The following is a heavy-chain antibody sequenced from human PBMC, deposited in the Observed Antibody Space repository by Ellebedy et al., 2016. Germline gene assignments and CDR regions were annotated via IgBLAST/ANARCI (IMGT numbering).Heavy chain of an antibody. J-gene: IGHJ4*02. CDR2: IYWDDDK. D-gene: IGHD6-13*01. Sequence: SGPTLVKPTQTLTLTCTFSGFSLSTSGVGVGWIRQPPGKALEWLALIYWDDDKRYSPSLESRLTITKDPSNNQVVLTMTNMDPVDTATYYCAHPQGIADPAYFDYWGQGTLVTVSS. CDR1: GFSLSTSGVG. V-gene: IGHV2-5*02. CDR3: AHPQGIADPAYFDY.